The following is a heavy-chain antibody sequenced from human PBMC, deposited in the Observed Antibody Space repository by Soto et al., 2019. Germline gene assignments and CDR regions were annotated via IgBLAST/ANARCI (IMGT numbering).Heavy chain of an antibody. D-gene: IGHD2-2*03. Sequence: LVNVSCKASVGSFSMYAISRVRQAPGEGLEGMGWVIPIFGTANYAQNFQGSSTITADESTSTAYMELSSLRCEDKAVYYCGRSLGYPKTPFDYWGQGTLVTVSS. CDR3: GRSLGYPKTPFDY. V-gene: IGHV1-69*13. J-gene: IGHJ4*02. CDR1: VGSFSMYA. CDR2: VIPIFGTA.